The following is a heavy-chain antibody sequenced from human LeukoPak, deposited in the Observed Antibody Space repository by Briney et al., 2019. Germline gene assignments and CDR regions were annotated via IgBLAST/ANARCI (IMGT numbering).Heavy chain of an antibody. Sequence: SETLSLTCAVYGGSFSGYYWSWIRQPPGKGLEWIGEINHSGSTNYNPSLKSRVTISVDTSKNQFSLKLSSVTAADAAVYYCARINTAMADAFDYWGQGTLVIVSS. CDR2: INHSGST. V-gene: IGHV4-34*01. CDR3: ARINTAMADAFDY. CDR1: GGSFSGYY. J-gene: IGHJ4*02. D-gene: IGHD5-18*01.